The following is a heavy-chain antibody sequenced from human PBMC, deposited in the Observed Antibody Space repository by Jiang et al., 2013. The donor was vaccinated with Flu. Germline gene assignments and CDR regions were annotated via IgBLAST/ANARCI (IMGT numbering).Heavy chain of an antibody. D-gene: IGHD5-18*01. CDR2: IIPIFGTA. Sequence: GTFSSYAISWVRQAPGQGLEWMGGIIPIFGTANYAQKFQGRVTITADESTSTAYMELSSLRSEDTAVYYCAERGYSYGQEIYYGMDVWGQGTTVTVSS. CDR3: AERGYSYGQEIYYGMDV. J-gene: IGHJ6*02. V-gene: IGHV1-69*01. CDR1: GTFSSYA.